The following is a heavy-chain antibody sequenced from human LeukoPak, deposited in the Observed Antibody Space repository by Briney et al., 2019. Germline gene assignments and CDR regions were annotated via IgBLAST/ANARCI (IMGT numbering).Heavy chain of an antibody. D-gene: IGHD2-2*01. CDR2: INPNSGGT. CDR1: GYTFTGYY. V-gene: IGHV1-2*04. J-gene: IGHJ6*04. CDR3: ARSVPAATYYGMDV. Sequence: ASVKVSCKASGYTFTGYYMHWVRQAPGQGLEWMGWINPNSGGTNYAQKFQGWVTMTRDTSISTAYMELSRLRSDDTAVYYCARSVPAATYYGMDVWGKGTTVTVSS.